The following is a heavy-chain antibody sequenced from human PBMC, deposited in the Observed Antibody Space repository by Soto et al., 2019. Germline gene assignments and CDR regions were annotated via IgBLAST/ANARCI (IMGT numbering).Heavy chain of an antibody. Sequence: PGGSLRLSCAASGFTFSSYSMNWVRQAPGKGLEWISYIGPSHNDIGYAASVKGRSTISRDNSKNTLHLQVNSLRGEDTAVYYCAKEADISGYYPDYWGQGTQVTVSS. D-gene: IGHD3-22*01. CDR2: IGPSHNDI. J-gene: IGHJ4*02. V-gene: IGHV3-21*05. CDR3: AKEADISGYYPDY. CDR1: GFTFSSYS.